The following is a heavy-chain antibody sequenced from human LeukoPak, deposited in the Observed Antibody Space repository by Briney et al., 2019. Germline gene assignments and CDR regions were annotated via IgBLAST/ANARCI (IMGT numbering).Heavy chain of an antibody. V-gene: IGHV4-34*01. D-gene: IGHD3-3*01. J-gene: IGHJ2*01. CDR3: ARVGLEWLEYWYFDL. CDR2: INHSGST. Sequence: PSETLSLTCAVYGGSFSGYYWSWIRQPPGKGLEWIGEINHSGSTNYNPSLKSRVTISVDTSKNQFSLKLSSVTAADTAVYYCARVGLEWLEYWYFDLWGRGTLVTVSS. CDR1: GGSFSGYY.